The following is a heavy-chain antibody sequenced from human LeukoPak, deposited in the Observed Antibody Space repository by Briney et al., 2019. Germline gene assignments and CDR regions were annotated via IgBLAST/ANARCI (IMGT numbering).Heavy chain of an antibody. J-gene: IGHJ4*02. CDR2: ISAYNGDT. D-gene: IGHD5-24*01. Sequence: EASVKLSLTSSVYAVTSYGFSWVGQAPGRELECMGWISAYNGDTNYAQQLQGRVTMTTDTSTSTAYMELRSLRSDDTAVDYCARNSVAMSTIRDFGYWGQGTLVTVSS. CDR3: ARNSVAMSTIRDFGY. CDR1: VYAVTSYG. V-gene: IGHV1-18*01.